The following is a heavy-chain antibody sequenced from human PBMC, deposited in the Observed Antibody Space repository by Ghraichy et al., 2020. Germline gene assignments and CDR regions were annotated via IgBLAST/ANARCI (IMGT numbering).Heavy chain of an antibody. CDR1: GFTFSSYE. J-gene: IGHJ5*02. D-gene: IGHD2-21*02. Sequence: LSLTCAASGFTFSSYELNWVRQAPGKGLERGSYLSSSGSTIYYADSVKGRFTISRDNAKNSLYLQMKSLRAGDTAVYYCAREYRGVTGFDPLGQGTLVTVSS. V-gene: IGHV3-48*03. CDR2: LSSSGSTI. CDR3: AREYRGVTGFDP.